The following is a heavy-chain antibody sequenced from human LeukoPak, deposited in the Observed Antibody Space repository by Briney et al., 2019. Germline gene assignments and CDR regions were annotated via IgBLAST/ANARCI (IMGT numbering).Heavy chain of an antibody. CDR1: AGSFSGYY. D-gene: IGHD6-13*01. CDR3: ARLNPSISARLFDAFDI. J-gene: IGHJ3*02. CDR2: IYYSGST. V-gene: IGHV4-59*08. Sequence: SETLSLTCAVYAGSFSGYYWSWIRQPPGKGLEWIGYIYYSGSTNYNPSLKSRVTISVDTSKNQFSLKLSSVTAADTAVYHCARLNPSISARLFDAFDIWGQGKMVTVSS.